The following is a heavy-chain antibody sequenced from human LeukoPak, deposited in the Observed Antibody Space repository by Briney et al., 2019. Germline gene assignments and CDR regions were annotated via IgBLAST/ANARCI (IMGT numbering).Heavy chain of an antibody. J-gene: IGHJ5*02. V-gene: IGHV4-4*07. Sequence: PSETLSLTCTVSGGSISSYYWSWIRQPAGKGLEWIGRIYTSGSTNYNPSLKSRVTIPVDKSKNQFSLKLSSVTAADTAVYYCARDLVYCSGGSCYSNNWFDPWGQGTLVTVSS. D-gene: IGHD2-15*01. CDR1: GGSISSYY. CDR2: IYTSGST. CDR3: ARDLVYCSGGSCYSNNWFDP.